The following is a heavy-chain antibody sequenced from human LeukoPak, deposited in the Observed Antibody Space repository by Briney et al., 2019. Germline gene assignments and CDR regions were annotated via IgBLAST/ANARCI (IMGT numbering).Heavy chain of an antibody. CDR1: GYTFTSYY. J-gene: IGHJ5*02. CDR3: AREAVVVPAAMNWFDP. CDR2: INPSGGST. D-gene: IGHD2-2*01. Sequence: GASVKVSCKASGYTFTSYYMHWVRQAPGQGLEWMGIINPSGGSTSYAQKFQGRVTMTRDMSTSTVYTELSSLRSEDTAVYYCAREAVVVPAAMNWFDPWGQGTLVTVSS. V-gene: IGHV1-46*01.